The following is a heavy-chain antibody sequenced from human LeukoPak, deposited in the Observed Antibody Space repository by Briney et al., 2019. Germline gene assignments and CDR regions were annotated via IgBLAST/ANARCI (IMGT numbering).Heavy chain of an antibody. CDR3: ARESRLVTDAFDI. D-gene: IGHD3-16*02. CDR1: GFTFSSYS. Sequence: PGGSLRLSCAASGFTFSSYSMNWVRQAPGKGLEWVSFIRSSSSYIYYADSVKGRFTISRDNAKNSLYLQMNSLRAEDTAVYYCARESRLVTDAFDIWGQGTMVTVSS. J-gene: IGHJ3*02. CDR2: IRSSSSYI. V-gene: IGHV3-21*01.